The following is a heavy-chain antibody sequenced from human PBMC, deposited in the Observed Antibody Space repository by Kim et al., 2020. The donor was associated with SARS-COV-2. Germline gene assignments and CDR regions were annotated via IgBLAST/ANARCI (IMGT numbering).Heavy chain of an antibody. J-gene: IGHJ6*03. Sequence: GGSLRLSCAASGFTFSTYIMSWVRQAPGKGLEWVSTVSRSGGSTYYADSVKGRFTISRDNSKNTLYLQMNSLRAEDTAVYYCAKDANYDFWSEYYYYMDVWGKGTTFTVSS. CDR1: GFTFSTYI. V-gene: IGHV3-23*01. D-gene: IGHD3-3*01. CDR3: AKDANYDFWSEYYYYMDV. CDR2: VSRSGGST.